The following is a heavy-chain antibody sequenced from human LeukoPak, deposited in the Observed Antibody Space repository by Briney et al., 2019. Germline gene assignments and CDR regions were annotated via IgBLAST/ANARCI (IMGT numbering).Heavy chain of an antibody. V-gene: IGHV3-30*18. D-gene: IGHD1-26*01. Sequence: GRSLRLSCAASGFTFSSYGMHWVRQAPGKGLEWVAVISYDGSNKYYADSVKGRFTISSDNSKNTLYLQMNSLRAEDTAVYYCAKDSWELLYYFDYWGQGTLVTVSS. CDR1: GFTFSSYG. CDR2: ISYDGSNK. J-gene: IGHJ4*02. CDR3: AKDSWELLYYFDY.